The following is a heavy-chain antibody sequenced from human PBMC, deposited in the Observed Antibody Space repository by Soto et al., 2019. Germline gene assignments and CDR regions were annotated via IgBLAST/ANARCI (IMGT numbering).Heavy chain of an antibody. CDR1: GGSFSGYY. J-gene: IGHJ4*02. CDR2: INHSGST. V-gene: IGHV4-34*01. Sequence: PSETLSLTCAVYGGSFSGYYWSWIRQPPGKGLEWIGEINHSGSTNYNPSLKSRVTISVDTSKNQFSLKLSSVTAADTAVYYCARGTKYYDFWSGYPNYFDYWGQGTLVTV. D-gene: IGHD3-3*01. CDR3: ARGTKYYDFWSGYPNYFDY.